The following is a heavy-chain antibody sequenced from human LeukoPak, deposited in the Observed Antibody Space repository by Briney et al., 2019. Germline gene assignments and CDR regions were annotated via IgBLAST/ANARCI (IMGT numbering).Heavy chain of an antibody. CDR3: ARDFTRNSYAVAEFFHP. J-gene: IGHJ1*01. D-gene: IGHD5-18*01. CDR1: GGSISSYY. V-gene: IGHV4-4*07. Sequence: PSETLSLTCTVSGGSISSYYWSWIRQPAGKGLEWIGRIYANGGTNYNPSLRSRVSMSVDTSKNQFSLKLTSVTAADTAIYYCARDFTRNSYAVAEFFHPWGQGTLVSVSS. CDR2: IYANGGT.